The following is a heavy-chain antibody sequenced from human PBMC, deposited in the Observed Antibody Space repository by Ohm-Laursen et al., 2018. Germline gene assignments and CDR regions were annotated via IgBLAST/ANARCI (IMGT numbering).Heavy chain of an antibody. V-gene: IGHV3-15*01. CDR2: IKRKADGETT. CDR3: ATGLPADDAFNI. CDR1: GFTFSRYW. J-gene: IGHJ3*02. Sequence: SLRLSCTASGFTFSRYWMSWVRQAPGKGLEWVGRIKRKADGETTDYAAPVKDRLTISRDDSKTTLYLQMNSLKTEDTAVYYCATGLPADDAFNIWGQGTMVTVSS.